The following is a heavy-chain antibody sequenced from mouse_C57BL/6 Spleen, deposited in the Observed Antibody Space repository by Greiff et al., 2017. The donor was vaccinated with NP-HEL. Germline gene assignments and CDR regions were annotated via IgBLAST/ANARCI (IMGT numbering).Heavy chain of an antibody. V-gene: IGHV5-4*01. Sequence: EVQVVESGGGLVKPGGSLKLSCAASGFTFSSYAMSWVRQTPEKRLEWVATISDGGSYTYYPDNVKGRFTISRDNAKNNLYLQMSHLKSEDTAMYYCARDGSGREVWFAYWGQGTLVTVSA. CDR1: GFTFSSYA. J-gene: IGHJ3*01. D-gene: IGHD4-1*01. CDR3: ARDGSGREVWFAY. CDR2: ISDGGSYT.